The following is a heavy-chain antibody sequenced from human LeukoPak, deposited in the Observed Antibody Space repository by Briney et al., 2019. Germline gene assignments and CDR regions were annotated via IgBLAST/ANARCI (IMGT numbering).Heavy chain of an antibody. CDR1: GFTFSSYG. CDR3: ARDQGIAAHLRYYYYGTDV. Sequence: PGRSLRLSCAASGFTFSSYGMHWVRQAPGKGLEWVAVIWYDGSNKYYADSVKGRFTISRDNSKNTLYLQMNSLRAEDTAVYYCARDQGIAAHLRYYYYGTDVWGQGTTVTVSS. J-gene: IGHJ6*02. V-gene: IGHV3-33*01. D-gene: IGHD6-13*01. CDR2: IWYDGSNK.